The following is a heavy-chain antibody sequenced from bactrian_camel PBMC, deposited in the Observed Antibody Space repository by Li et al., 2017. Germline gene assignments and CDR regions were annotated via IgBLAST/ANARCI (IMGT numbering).Heavy chain of an antibody. V-gene: IGHV3S40*01. CDR1: QSPYTREQYC. Sequence: DVQLVESGGGSVQAGGSLRLYCKYTQSPYTREQYCMGWFRQAPGKGLEWVSGINKGGDTTYYADSVAGRFTISKDNAKNTLYLQMNSLKPEDTAMYYCAADEYNLGLARSYTYWGQGTQVTVS. CDR3: AADEYNLGLARSYTY. CDR2: INKGGDTT. J-gene: IGHJ4*01. D-gene: IGHD5*01.